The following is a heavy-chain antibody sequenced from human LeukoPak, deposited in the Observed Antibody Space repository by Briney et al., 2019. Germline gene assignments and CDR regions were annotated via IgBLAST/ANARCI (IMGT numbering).Heavy chain of an antibody. CDR1: GFTFNIYW. V-gene: IGHV3-7*01. CDR2: IKKDGSDK. J-gene: IGHJ4*02. CDR3: VRDYYRYFDC. D-gene: IGHD3-22*01. Sequence: GGPLRLSCAASGFTFNIYWMNWVRQAPGKGLEWVANIKKDGSDKSYVDSVKGRFTISRDNAKNSLYLQMDSLRAEDTAVYYCVRDYYRYFDCWGQGTLVTVSS.